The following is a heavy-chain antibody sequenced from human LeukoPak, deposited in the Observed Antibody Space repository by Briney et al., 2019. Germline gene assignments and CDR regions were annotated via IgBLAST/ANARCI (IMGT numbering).Heavy chain of an antibody. CDR3: ARGRTGYQLLPTKKNYSYYYMDV. V-gene: IGHV4-34*01. CDR1: GGSFSGYY. Sequence: SETLSLTCAVYGGSFSGYYWSWIRQPPGKGLEWIGEISHSGSTNYNPSLKSRVTISVDTSKNQFSLKLRSVTAADTAVYYCARGRTGYQLLPTKKNYSYYYMDVWGTRTTVTVSS. J-gene: IGHJ6*03. D-gene: IGHD2-2*01. CDR2: ISHSGST.